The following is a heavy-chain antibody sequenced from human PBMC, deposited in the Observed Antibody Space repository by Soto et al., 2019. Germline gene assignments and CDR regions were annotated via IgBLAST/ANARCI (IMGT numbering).Heavy chain of an antibody. CDR1: GFTFSSYA. CDR2: ISSDGSKK. J-gene: IGHJ4*02. CDR3: AKGSYSGVYSDFDY. D-gene: IGHD1-26*01. Sequence: GGSLRLSCAASGFTFSSYAMSWVRQAPGKGLEWVAVISSDGSKKYYTDSVKGRFILSRDNSKNTLFLQMNSLRVEDTAVYYCAKGSYSGVYSDFDYWGQGTLVTVSS. V-gene: IGHV3-30*18.